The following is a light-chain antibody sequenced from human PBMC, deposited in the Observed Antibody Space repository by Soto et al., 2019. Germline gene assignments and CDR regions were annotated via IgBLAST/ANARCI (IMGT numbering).Light chain of an antibody. J-gene: IGKJ5*01. Sequence: DIEMTQSPSSLAPSVGDRVTIAXRASHNINTNLDWYQQTTGKXTMILXXGQXILQSGVPSRFVGSGSGKDFTLTISSLQPEDFATYYCQQSYRMPPSTFGQGTRLEIK. CDR2: GQX. CDR1: HNINTN. CDR3: QQSYRMPPST. V-gene: IGKV1-39*01.